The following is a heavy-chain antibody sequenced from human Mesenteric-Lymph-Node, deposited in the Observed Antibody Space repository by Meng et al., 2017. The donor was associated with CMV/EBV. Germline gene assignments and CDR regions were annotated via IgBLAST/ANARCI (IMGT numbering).Heavy chain of an antibody. D-gene: IGHD1-26*01. CDR1: GYTFTSYY. CDR2: INPSGGST. J-gene: IGHJ6*02. Sequence: ASVKVSCKASGYTFTSYYMHWVRQAPGQGLEWMGIINPSGGSTSYAQKFQGRVTMTRDTSISTAYMELSRLRSDDTAVYYCVRDRGLLRFYYYGMDVWGQGTTVTVSS. CDR3: VRDRGLLRFYYYGMDV. V-gene: IGHV1-46*01.